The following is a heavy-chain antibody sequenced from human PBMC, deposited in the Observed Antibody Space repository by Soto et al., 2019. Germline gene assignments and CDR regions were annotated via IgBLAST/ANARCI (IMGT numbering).Heavy chain of an antibody. CDR3: ARAESPALGYCSSTSCYAAVYFDY. D-gene: IGHD2-2*01. J-gene: IGHJ4*02. Sequence: GGSLRLSCAASGFTFSSYGMHWVRQAPGKGLEWVSAIGTAGDTYYPGSVKGRFTISRENAKNSLYLQMNSLRAGDTAVYYCARAESPALGYCSSTSCYAAVYFDYWGQGTLVTVSS. V-gene: IGHV3-13*01. CDR2: IGTAGDT. CDR1: GFTFSSYG.